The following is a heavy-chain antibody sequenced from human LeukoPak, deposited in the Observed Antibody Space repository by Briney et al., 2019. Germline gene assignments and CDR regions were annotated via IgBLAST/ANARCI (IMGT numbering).Heavy chain of an antibody. D-gene: IGHD5-12*01. J-gene: IGHJ4*02. CDR1: GGSISSSGYF. CDR3: ARGKSPYSGYLFDY. CDR2: IYYSGST. Sequence: KPSETLSLTCTVSGGSISSSGYFWGWIRQPPGKGLEWIGNIYYSGSTYYNPSLQSRVTISVDTSKNQFSLKLSSVTAADTAVYYCARGKSPYSGYLFDYWGQGTLVTVSS. V-gene: IGHV4-39*07.